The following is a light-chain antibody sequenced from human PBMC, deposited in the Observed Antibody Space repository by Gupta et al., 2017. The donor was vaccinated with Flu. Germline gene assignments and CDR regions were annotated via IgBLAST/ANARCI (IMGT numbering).Light chain of an antibody. J-gene: IGLJ2*01. CDR1: STDVGSDNL. Sequence: QSALTQPASVSGSPGQSITISCTGTSTDVGSDNLVSWYQQHPDKVPKLIIYEATKRPSGISFRCSGSKSGNTASLTISGLQPEDEADYYCCSYVASNYPVFGGGTKVTVL. V-gene: IGLV2-23*01. CDR3: CSYVASNYPV. CDR2: EAT.